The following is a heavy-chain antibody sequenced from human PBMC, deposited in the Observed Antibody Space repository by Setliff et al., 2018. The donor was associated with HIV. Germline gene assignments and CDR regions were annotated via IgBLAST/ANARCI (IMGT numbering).Heavy chain of an antibody. CDR1: GYKFTTYW. D-gene: IGHD3-22*01. Sequence: GESLKISCKGSGYKFTTYWIGWVRQMPGKGLEWMGIIYPGDSDTRYSPSFQGQVTISADKSISTAYLQWSSLKASDTAMYYCARISITMIVVVNGAFDIWGQGTMVTVSS. V-gene: IGHV5-51*01. CDR2: IYPGDSDT. J-gene: IGHJ3*02. CDR3: ARISITMIVVVNGAFDI.